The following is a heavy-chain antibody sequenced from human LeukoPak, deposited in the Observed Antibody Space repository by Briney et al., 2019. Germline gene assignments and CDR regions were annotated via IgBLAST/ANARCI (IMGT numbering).Heavy chain of an antibody. J-gene: IGHJ5*02. CDR2: ISNSGGTT. V-gene: IGHV3-23*01. Sequence: PGGSLRLSCAASGFIFSNYAMSWVRQAPGKGLEWVSTISNSGGTTYYAESVKGRFTISRDNSKNTLYLQMNTLRAEHTAIYYCAKESDYAYNWFDPWGQGTLVTVSS. CDR3: AKESDYAYNWFDP. CDR1: GFIFSNYA. D-gene: IGHD4-17*01.